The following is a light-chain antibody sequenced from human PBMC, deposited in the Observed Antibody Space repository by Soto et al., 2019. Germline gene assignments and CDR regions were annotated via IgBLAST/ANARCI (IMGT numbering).Light chain of an antibody. CDR2: SNN. J-gene: IGLJ1*01. V-gene: IGLV1-44*01. CDR3: AAWYDSLIAYV. Sequence: QSVLTQPPSASGTPGQRVSISCSGSSSNIGTNFVDWYQQLPGTAPKLLIYSNNQRPSGVPARFSGSKSGTSASLAISVLQSEDEADYYCAAWYDSLIAYVFGSGTKLTVL. CDR1: SSNIGTNF.